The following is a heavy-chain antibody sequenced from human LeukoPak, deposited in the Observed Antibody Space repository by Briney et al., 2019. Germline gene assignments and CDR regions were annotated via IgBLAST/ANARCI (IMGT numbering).Heavy chain of an antibody. D-gene: IGHD2-2*01. J-gene: IGHJ6*03. CDR3: ARVGVLVPAAMTDYYYYYYMDV. CDR2: IKQDGSEK. CDR1: GFTFSSYW. Sequence: GGSLRLSCAASGFTFSSYWMSWVRQAPGKGLEWVANIKQDGSEKYYVDSVKGRFTISRDNAKNSLYLQMNSLRAEDTAVYYCARVGVLVPAAMTDYYYYYYMDVWGKGTTVTVSS. V-gene: IGHV3-7*01.